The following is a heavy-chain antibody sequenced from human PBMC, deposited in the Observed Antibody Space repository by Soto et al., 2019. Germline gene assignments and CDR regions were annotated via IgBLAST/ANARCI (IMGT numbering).Heavy chain of an antibody. Sequence: QVQLVQSGAEVKKPGSSVKVSCKASGGTFSSYAFSWVRQAPGQGLEWMGGVSPIFGKANYAQKFQGRLTITADESQSTAYMELSSLRSEDTAVYYCARYSCSGGSCEEGNWGQGTLVTVSS. CDR3: ARYSCSGGSCEEGN. CDR1: GGTFSSYA. D-gene: IGHD2-15*01. CDR2: VSPIFGKA. V-gene: IGHV1-69*01. J-gene: IGHJ4*02.